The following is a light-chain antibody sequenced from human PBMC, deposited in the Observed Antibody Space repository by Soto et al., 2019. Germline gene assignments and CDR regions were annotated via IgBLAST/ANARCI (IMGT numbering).Light chain of an antibody. CDR3: CSFSSRCTFV. Sequence: QSFLTHLASVSRSHGQSFAISCPGTRSDAGAYHYVSWYQQHPGKDPRLMISEVTNRPSGVSERFSGSKSGNTASLTISGRQAEDEADYYCCSFSSRCTFVFGSGTKVTLL. J-gene: IGLJ1*01. V-gene: IGLV2-14*01. CDR2: EVT. CDR1: RSDAGAYHY.